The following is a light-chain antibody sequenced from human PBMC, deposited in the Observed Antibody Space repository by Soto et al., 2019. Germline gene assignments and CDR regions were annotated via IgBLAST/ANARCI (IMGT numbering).Light chain of an antibody. CDR1: QSVSSSY. CDR3: QHYGSSRT. J-gene: IGKJ1*01. CDR2: GAS. V-gene: IGKV3-20*01. Sequence: EIVLTQSPGTLSLSPGERATLSCRASQSVSSSYLAWYQQKPGQAPRLLIYGASSRATGIPDRFSGSGSGTDFTRTISRLEPEDCGVYYCQHYGSSRTFGQGTKVEIK.